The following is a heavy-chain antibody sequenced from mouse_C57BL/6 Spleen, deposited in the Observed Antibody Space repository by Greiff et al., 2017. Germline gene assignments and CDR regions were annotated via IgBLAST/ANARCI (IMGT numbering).Heavy chain of an antibody. J-gene: IGHJ2*01. CDR3: ARGLIYYDYDVDYFDY. D-gene: IGHD2-4*01. CDR1: GYAFSSSW. V-gene: IGHV1-82*01. CDR2: IYPGDGDT. Sequence: QVQLQQSGPELVKPGASVKISCKASGYAFSSSWMNWVKQRPGKGLEWIGRIYPGDGDTNYNGKFKGKATLTADKSSSTAYMQLSSLTSEDSAVYFCARGLIYYDYDVDYFDYWGQGTTLTVSS.